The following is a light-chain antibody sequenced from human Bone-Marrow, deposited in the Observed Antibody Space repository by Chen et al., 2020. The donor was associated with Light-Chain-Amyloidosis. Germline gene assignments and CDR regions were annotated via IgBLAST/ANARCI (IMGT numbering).Light chain of an antibody. CDR2: RDT. Sequence: SYELTQPPSVSVSPGQTARITCSGEDLPTKYASWYQQKPGQAPVLVIHRDTERPSGISERFSGSSSGTTATLTISGVQAEDEADYHCQSADSSGTYEVIFGGGTKLTVL. J-gene: IGLJ2*01. V-gene: IGLV3-25*03. CDR1: DLPTKY. CDR3: QSADSSGTYEVI.